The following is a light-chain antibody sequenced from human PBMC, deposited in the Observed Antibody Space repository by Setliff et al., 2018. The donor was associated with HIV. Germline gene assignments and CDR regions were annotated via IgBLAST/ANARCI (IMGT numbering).Light chain of an antibody. CDR3: SSYTSSSTLV. J-gene: IGLJ1*01. Sequence: QSVLTQPASVSGSPGQSITISCTGTSTDVGDYRYVSWYQQHPGKAPKLLLYDVSNRPSGVSDRFSGSKSGNTASLTISGLQAEDEADYYCSSYTSSSTLVFGTGTKVTVL. CDR1: STDVGDYRY. CDR2: DVS. V-gene: IGLV2-14*03.